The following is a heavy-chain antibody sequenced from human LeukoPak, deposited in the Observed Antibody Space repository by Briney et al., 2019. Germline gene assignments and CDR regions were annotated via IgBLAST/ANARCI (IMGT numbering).Heavy chain of an antibody. CDR2: ISDSGGRT. D-gene: IGHD3-22*01. Sequence: GGSLRLSCAVSGITLSNYGMSWVRQAPGKGLEWVAGISDSGGRTNYADSVKGRFTISRDNPKNTLYLQMNSLRAEDTAVYFCAKRGVVIRVILVGFHKEAYYFDSWAQGALVTVSS. CDR1: GITLSNYG. CDR3: AKRGVVIRVILVGFHKEAYYFDS. V-gene: IGHV3-23*01. J-gene: IGHJ4*02.